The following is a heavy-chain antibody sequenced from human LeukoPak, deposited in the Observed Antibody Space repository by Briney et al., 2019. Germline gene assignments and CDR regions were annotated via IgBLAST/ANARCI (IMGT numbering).Heavy chain of an antibody. Sequence: AASVKVSCKASGGTFSSYAISWVRQAPGQGLEWMGGIIPIFGTANYAQKFQGRVTITADESTSTAYMELSSLRSEDTAVYYCARVIVVHGIYYFDYWGQGTLVTVSS. D-gene: IGHD1-26*01. J-gene: IGHJ4*02. CDR2: IIPIFGTA. CDR3: ARVIVVHGIYYFDY. CDR1: GGTFSSYA. V-gene: IGHV1-69*13.